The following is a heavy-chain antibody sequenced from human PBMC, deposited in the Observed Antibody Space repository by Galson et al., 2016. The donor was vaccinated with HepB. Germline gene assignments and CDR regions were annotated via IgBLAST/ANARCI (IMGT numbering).Heavy chain of an antibody. CDR1: RYTFMNYW. CDR2: IHPDDSDI. Sequence: QSGADVTKPGESLRISCEGSRYTFMNYWIGWVRQTPGKGLEWMGIIHPDDSDIRYSPSFQGQVTISADKSIGTAYLQWGSLKASDTAMYYCARHFEYDRKFGGRRIVWDPGGQGTLVIVSA. V-gene: IGHV5-51*01. D-gene: IGHD3-16*01. J-gene: IGHJ5*02. CDR3: ARHFEYDRKFGGRRIVWDP.